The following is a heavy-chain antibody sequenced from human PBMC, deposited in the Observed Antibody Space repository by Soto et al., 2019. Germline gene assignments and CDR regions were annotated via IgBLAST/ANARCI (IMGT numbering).Heavy chain of an antibody. CDR3: ARSIRFDM. CDR2: INQDGSEK. J-gene: IGHJ3*02. Sequence: PGGSLRLSCAASGFTFPDHLMNWVRQAPGMGLEWVANINQDGSEKHYVNSVKGRFIISRDNAKNSLYLQINSLRAEDTAVYYCARSIRFDMWGQRTMVTVSS. CDR1: GFTFPDHL. V-gene: IGHV3-7*01.